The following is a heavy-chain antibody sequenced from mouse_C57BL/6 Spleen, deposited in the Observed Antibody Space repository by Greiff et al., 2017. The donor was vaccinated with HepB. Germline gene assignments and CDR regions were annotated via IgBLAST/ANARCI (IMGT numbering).Heavy chain of an antibody. Sequence: VKLMESGAELVKPGASVKISCKASGYAFSSYWMNWVKQRPGKGLEWIGQIYPGDGDTNYNGKFKGKATLTADKSSSTAYMQLSSLTSEDSAVYFCARGGTTVVEDYWGQGTTLTVSS. V-gene: IGHV1-80*01. J-gene: IGHJ2*01. CDR1: GYAFSSYW. CDR3: ARGGTTVVEDY. CDR2: IYPGDGDT. D-gene: IGHD1-1*01.